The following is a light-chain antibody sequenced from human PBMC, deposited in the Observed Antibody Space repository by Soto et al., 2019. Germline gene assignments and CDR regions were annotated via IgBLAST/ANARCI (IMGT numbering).Light chain of an antibody. CDR1: SSDVGGFNY. CDR2: EVS. J-gene: IGLJ3*02. CDR3: SSFTTSNTWV. Sequence: QSVLPQPASVSGSPGQSITISCTGTSSDVGGFNYVSWYQQYPGEAPNLLIYEVSNRPSGVSSRFSGSKSGNTASLTISGLQADDEGDYYCSSFTTSNTWVFGGGTKLTVL. V-gene: IGLV2-14*01.